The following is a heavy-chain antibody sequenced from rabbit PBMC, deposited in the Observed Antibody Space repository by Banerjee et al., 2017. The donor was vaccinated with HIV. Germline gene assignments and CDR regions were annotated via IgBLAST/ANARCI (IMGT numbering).Heavy chain of an antibody. CDR3: ARILANSNGGWDL. V-gene: IGHV1S40*01. CDR1: GFSFSSSHY. Sequence: QSLEESGGDLVKPEGSLTLTCTASGFSFSSSHYMCWVRQAPGKGLEWIACVDGGSSGTTWYASWAKGRFTISKTSSTTVTLQMTSLTAADTATYFCARILANSNGGWDLWGPGTLVTVS. D-gene: IGHD1-1*01. J-gene: IGHJ4*01. CDR2: VDGGSSGTT.